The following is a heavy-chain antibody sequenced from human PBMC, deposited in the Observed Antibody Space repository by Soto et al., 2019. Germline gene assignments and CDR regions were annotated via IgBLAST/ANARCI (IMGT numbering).Heavy chain of an antibody. D-gene: IGHD2-21*02. V-gene: IGHV4-61*01. Sequence: PSETLSPTCTVSGGSVTSGNYYWSWIRQPPGKGLEWIGHIYYSGSTNYNPSLKSRVTISVDASKNQFSLKLSSVTAADTAIYYCARGPVVTPFVDYWGQGTLVTVSS. CDR2: IYYSGST. CDR1: GGSVTSGNYY. CDR3: ARGPVVTPFVDY. J-gene: IGHJ4*02.